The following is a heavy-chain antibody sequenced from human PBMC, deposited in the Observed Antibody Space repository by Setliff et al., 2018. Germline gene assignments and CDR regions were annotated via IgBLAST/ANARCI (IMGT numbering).Heavy chain of an antibody. CDR1: GYTFTTYT. CDR3: ARAWYYNFWSGSQIEY. J-gene: IGHJ4*02. Sequence: VASVNVSCKASGYTFTTYTMNWVRRAPGQGLEWMGWINTYTGNPTYAQGFTGRFVFSLDTSVSTAYLQISSLKAEDTAVYYCARAWYYNFWSGSQIEYWGQGTLVTVSS. D-gene: IGHD3-3*01. V-gene: IGHV7-4-1*02. CDR2: INTYTGNP.